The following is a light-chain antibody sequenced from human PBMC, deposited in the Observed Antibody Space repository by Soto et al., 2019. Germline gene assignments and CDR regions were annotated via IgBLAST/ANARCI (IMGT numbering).Light chain of an antibody. V-gene: IGLV2-11*01. CDR2: DVT. CDR1: NSDVGGYNY. CDR3: CSYAGSYFFV. Sequence: QSALTQPRSVSGSPGQSVAISCTGTNSDVGGYNYVSWYQQHPGKAPKLILYDVTRRPSGVPDRFSGSKSGSTASLTISGLQAEDEADYHCCSYAGSYFFVFGTGTKLTVL. J-gene: IGLJ1*01.